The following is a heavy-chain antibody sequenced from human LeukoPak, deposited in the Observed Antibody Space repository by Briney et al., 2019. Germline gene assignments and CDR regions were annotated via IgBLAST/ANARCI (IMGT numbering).Heavy chain of an antibody. CDR2: IFYSGGST. Sequence: PSETLSLTCTVSGGSIIGHWWSWIRQPPGKGLEWIGDIFYSGGSTNYNPSLKGRLTMSLDTSKNQFSLKLTSVTAADTAMYYCARRNTADASIDFWGQGTLVTASS. D-gene: IGHD2/OR15-2a*01. J-gene: IGHJ4*02. CDR1: GGSIIGHW. V-gene: IGHV4-59*08. CDR3: ARRNTADASIDF.